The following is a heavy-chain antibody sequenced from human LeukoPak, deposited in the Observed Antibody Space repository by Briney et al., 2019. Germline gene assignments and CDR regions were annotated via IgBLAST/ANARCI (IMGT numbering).Heavy chain of an antibody. Sequence: GGSLRLSCATSGFTFYDYGLHWVRQAPGKGLEWVAVISYDGSRKYYTDSVKGRFTISRDNSKSTLFLQMNSLRAEDTAVYFCARGGNRLKEFWGQGTLVTVSS. D-gene: IGHD1-14*01. CDR2: ISYDGSRK. J-gene: IGHJ4*02. CDR1: GFTFYDYG. CDR3: ARGGNRLKEF. V-gene: IGHV3-30*03.